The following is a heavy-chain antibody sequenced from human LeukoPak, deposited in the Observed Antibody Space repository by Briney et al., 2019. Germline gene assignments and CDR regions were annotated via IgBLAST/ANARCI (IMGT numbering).Heavy chain of an antibody. V-gene: IGHV3-15*01. CDR2: IKRKTDGRTT. D-gene: IGHD6-6*01. J-gene: IGHJ6*03. CDR3: TTRGQLAPPFSLSYYDYYRDV. Sequence: GGPLRLSCAASGFTFSNAWMSWVRQAPGKGLEWVGRIKRKTDGRTTDYAAPAKGRFTISRHDSTTTLNLQTHSLQTAATVVYYCTTRGQLAPPFSLSYYDYYRDVWGKGTTVTVSS. CDR1: GFTFSNAW.